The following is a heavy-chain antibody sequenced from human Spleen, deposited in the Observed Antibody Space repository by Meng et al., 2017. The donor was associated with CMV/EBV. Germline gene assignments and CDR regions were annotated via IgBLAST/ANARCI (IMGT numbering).Heavy chain of an antibody. CDR3: AREDILTGYPPYYYYGMDV. CDR2: IRQDGSEK. J-gene: IGHJ6*02. D-gene: IGHD3-9*01. CDR1: GFAFSSYW. V-gene: IGHV3-7*01. Sequence: GESLKISCAASGFAFSSYWMSWVRQAPGKGLEWVANIRQDGSEKYSVDTVKGRFTISRDNAKNSLYLQMNSLRAEDTAVYYCAREDILTGYPPYYYYGMDVWGQGTTVTSP.